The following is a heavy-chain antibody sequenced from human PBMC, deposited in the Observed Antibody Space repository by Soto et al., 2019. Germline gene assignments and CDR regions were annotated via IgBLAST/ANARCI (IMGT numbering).Heavy chain of an antibody. V-gene: IGHV3-11*06. D-gene: IGHD2-15*01. CDR2: ISPGSRYP. Sequence: LSCAGSGFTFGDSYMSWIRQAPGKGLEWLSYISPGSRYPAYADSVKGRFTISRDNAKRSLYLQMMSLTAEDTAIYYCVRGGGGGLFDPWGQGTMGTVSS. J-gene: IGHJ5*02. CDR1: GFTFGDSY. CDR3: VRGGGGGLFDP.